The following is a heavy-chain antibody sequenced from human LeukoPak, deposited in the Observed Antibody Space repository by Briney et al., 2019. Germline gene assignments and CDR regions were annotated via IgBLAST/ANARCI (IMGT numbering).Heavy chain of an antibody. CDR3: ARTDYGDWGYYFDY. J-gene: IGHJ4*02. CDR1: GGSFSGYY. D-gene: IGHD4-17*01. Sequence: SETLSLTCAVYGGSFSGYYWSWIRQPPGKGLEWIGYIYYSGSTNYNPSLKSRVTISVDTSKNQFSLKLSSVTAADTAVYYCARTDYGDWGYYFDYWGQGTLVTVSP. CDR2: IYYSGST. V-gene: IGHV4-59*01.